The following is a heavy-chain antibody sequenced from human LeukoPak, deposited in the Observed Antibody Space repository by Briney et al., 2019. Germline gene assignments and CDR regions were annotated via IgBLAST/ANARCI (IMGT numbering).Heavy chain of an antibody. Sequence: PSASVKVSCKASGGTFSSYAISWVRQAPGQGLEWMGGIIPIFGTANYAQKLQGRVTITADESTSTAYMELSSLRSEDTAVYYCARANIGARLRLGELSSFDYWGQGTLVTVSS. CDR2: IIPIFGTA. J-gene: IGHJ4*02. V-gene: IGHV1-69*01. CDR3: ARANIGARLRLGELSSFDY. D-gene: IGHD3-16*02. CDR1: GGTFSSYA.